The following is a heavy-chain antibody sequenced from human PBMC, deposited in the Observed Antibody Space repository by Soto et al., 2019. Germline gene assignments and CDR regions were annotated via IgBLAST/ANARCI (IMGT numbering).Heavy chain of an antibody. Sequence: PGGSLRLSCVTSGLTFDNAWMTWVRQAPGKGLEWVGRIKRKIEGGATEYAAPVKGRFTISRDDSKSTLFLEMNSLKTEDTVLYYCNSMILAPREDHWGRGTLVTVSS. CDR3: NSMILAPREDH. V-gene: IGHV3-15*07. CDR1: GLTFDNAW. J-gene: IGHJ4*02. CDR2: IKRKIEGGAT. D-gene: IGHD3-22*01.